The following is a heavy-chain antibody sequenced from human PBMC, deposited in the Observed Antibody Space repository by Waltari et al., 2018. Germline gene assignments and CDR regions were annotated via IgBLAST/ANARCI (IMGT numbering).Heavy chain of an antibody. J-gene: IGHJ4*02. V-gene: IGHV4-39*01. Sequence: QLQLQESGPGLVKPSETLSLTCTVSGGSISSRSYYWGWIRQPPGKGLEWIGSIYYSGSTYYNPSLKSRVTISVDTSKNQFSLKLSSVTAADTAVYYCARLEEQLVQGFDYWGQGTLVTVSS. CDR1: GGSISSRSYY. CDR2: IYYSGST. CDR3: ARLEEQLVQGFDY. D-gene: IGHD6-6*01.